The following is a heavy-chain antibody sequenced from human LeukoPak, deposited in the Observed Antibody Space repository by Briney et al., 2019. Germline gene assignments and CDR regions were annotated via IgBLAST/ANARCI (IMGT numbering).Heavy chain of an antibody. CDR2: VRNDGSNK. V-gene: IGHV3-30*02. CDR3: AKHYYGSGSQKYYFDY. D-gene: IGHD3-10*01. CDR1: GFVFGDYG. Sequence: GGSLRLSCAASGFVFGDYGMHWVRQAPGKELEWVTIVRNDGSNKYYADSVKGRFTISRDNTKNTLYLQMNSLRPEDTAVYYCAKHYYGSGSQKYYFDYWGQGTLVTVSS. J-gene: IGHJ4*02.